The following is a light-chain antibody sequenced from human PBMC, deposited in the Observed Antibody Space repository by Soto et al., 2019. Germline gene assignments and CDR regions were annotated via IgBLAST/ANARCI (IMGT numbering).Light chain of an antibody. Sequence: IRMTQSPSSRSASLGDSVTVTCRASRSINIYLNWYQQKPGKAPTLLIYGASSLQSGVPSRFTGGGSRTDFTLTISSLQPEDFATYYCQQSYRSPYTFGQGTKLEIK. CDR2: GAS. J-gene: IGKJ2*01. V-gene: IGKV1-39*01. CDR1: RSINIY. CDR3: QQSYRSPYT.